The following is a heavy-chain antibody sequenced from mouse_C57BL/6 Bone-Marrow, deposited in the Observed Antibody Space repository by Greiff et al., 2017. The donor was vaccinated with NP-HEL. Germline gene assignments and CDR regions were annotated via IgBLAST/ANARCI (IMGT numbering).Heavy chain of an antibody. CDR1: GYTFTSYW. CDR2: IHPGSGYT. CDR3: ATYYAMDY. V-gene: IGHV1-64*01. Sequence: VQLQQSGAELVKPGASVKLSCTASGYTFTSYWMHWVKQRPGQGLEWIGMIHPGSGYTYYNEKFKSNATLTVDKSSSTAYMQLSSLTSENSAVYYGATYYAMDYWGQGTSVTVSS. J-gene: IGHJ4*01.